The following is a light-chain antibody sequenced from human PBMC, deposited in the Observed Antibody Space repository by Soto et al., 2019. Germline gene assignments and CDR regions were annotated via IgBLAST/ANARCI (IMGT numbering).Light chain of an antibody. Sequence: LTQPPSASGSPGQSVTISCTGTSSDVGGYNYVSWYQQHPGKAPKLVIYEVSKRPSGVPDRFSGSKSGNTASLTVSGLQAEDEADYYCSSYAGSNNFDVFGTGTKVTVL. CDR1: SSDVGGYNY. J-gene: IGLJ1*01. V-gene: IGLV2-8*01. CDR3: SSYAGSNNFDV. CDR2: EVS.